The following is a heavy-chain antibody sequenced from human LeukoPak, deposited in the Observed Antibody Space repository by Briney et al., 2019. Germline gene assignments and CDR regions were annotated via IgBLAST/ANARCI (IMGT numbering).Heavy chain of an antibody. D-gene: IGHD6-19*01. CDR3: ASRQWLGPFDY. Sequence: SETLSLTCSVSGYSISSGYYWGWIRPPPGKGLEWIGSIDHSGSTYYNPSLKSRVTISVVTSKNQFSLKLSSVTAADTAVYYCASRQWLGPFDYWGQGTLVTVSS. CDR1: GYSISSGYY. V-gene: IGHV4-38-2*02. CDR2: IDHSGST. J-gene: IGHJ4*02.